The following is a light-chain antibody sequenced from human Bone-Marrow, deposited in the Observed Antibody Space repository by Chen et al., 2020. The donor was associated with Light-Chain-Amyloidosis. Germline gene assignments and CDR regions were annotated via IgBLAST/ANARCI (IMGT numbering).Light chain of an antibody. V-gene: IGLV3-25*03. CDR1: DLPTKY. CDR3: QSADSSGTYEVI. CDR2: RDT. Sequence: SYALTQPPSVSVSPGQTARLTCSGDDLPTKYAYWYQQKPGQAPVLVIHRDTERPSGISERFSGSSSGTTATLTISGVQAEDDADYHCQSADSSGTYEVIFGGGTKLTVL. J-gene: IGLJ2*01.